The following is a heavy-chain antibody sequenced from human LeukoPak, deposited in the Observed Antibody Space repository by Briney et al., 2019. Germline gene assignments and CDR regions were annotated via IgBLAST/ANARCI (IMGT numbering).Heavy chain of an antibody. J-gene: IGHJ4*02. Sequence: ASVKVSCKASGYTFTSYDINWVRQATGQGLEWMGWMNPNSGNTGYAQKFRGRVTMTRNTSISTAYMELSSLRSEDTAVYYCARGNWNDVTLDYWGQGTLVTVSS. V-gene: IGHV1-8*01. CDR3: ARGNWNDVTLDY. CDR1: GYTFTSYD. D-gene: IGHD1-1*01. CDR2: MNPNSGNT.